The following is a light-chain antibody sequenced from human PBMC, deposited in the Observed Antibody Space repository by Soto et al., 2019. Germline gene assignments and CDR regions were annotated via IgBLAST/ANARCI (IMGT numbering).Light chain of an antibody. CDR2: DVS. CDR3: TSYTSSSSYV. V-gene: IGLV2-14*01. CDR1: SSDVGGYNY. J-gene: IGLJ1*01. Sequence: QSALTQPASVSGSPGQSITISCTGASSDVGGYNYVSWYQQLPGKAPNLMIYDVSNRPSGVFNRFSGSKSGNTASLTISGLQSEDEADYYCTSYTSSSSYVFGTGTKLTVL.